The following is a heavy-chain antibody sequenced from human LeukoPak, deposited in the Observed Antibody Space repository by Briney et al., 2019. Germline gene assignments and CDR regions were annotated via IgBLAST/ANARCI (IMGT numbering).Heavy chain of an antibody. V-gene: IGHV1-24*01. J-gene: IGHJ4*02. CDR2: FDPEDGET. D-gene: IGHD2-15*01. Sequence: GASVKASCKVSGYTLTELSMHWVRQAPGKGLEWMGGFDPEDGETIYAQKFQGRVTMTEDTSTDTAYMELSSLRSEDTAVYYCATGGYCSGGSCYYFDYWGQGTLVTVSS. CDR1: GYTLTELS. CDR3: ATGGYCSGGSCYYFDY.